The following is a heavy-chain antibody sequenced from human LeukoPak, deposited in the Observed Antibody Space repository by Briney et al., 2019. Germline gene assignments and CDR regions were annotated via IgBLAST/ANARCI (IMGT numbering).Heavy chain of an antibody. J-gene: IGHJ6*03. CDR2: IKQDGSEI. CDR1: GFTFSTYW. D-gene: IGHD6-13*01. V-gene: IGHV3-7*03. Sequence: GGSLRLSCAASGFTFSTYWMTWVRQAPGKGLEWVGNIKQDGSEIYYVDSVKGRFTISRDNAKNTLYLQMNSLRAEDTAVYYCAKAGKRSSWYEMGYYYYYMDVWGKGTTVTVSS. CDR3: AKAGKRSSWYEMGYYYYYMDV.